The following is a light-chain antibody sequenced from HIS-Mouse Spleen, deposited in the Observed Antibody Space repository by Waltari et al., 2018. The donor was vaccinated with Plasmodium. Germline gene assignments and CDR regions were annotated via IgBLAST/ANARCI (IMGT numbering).Light chain of an antibody. CDR3: GTWDSSLSAGVV. Sequence: QSVLTQPPSVSAAPGQKVTISSPGSSSNIGNNYVPWYQQLPGTAPKLLIYDNNKRPSGIPDRFSGSKSGTSATLGITGLQTGDEADYYCGTWDSSLSAGVVFGGGTKLTVL. CDR1: SSNIGNNY. CDR2: DNN. V-gene: IGLV1-51*01. J-gene: IGLJ2*01.